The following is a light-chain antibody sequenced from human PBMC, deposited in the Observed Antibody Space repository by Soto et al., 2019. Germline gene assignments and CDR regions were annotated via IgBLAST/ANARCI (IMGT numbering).Light chain of an antibody. V-gene: IGKV1-6*02. J-gene: IGKJ4*01. CDR1: QGIGND. CDR2: AAA. Sequence: AIQMAQSPSSLSASVGDRVTITCRASQGIGNDVGWFQQKPGKAPKLLIYAAATLHSGVPSRFSGSRSGTDFTLTISSLQPEDFATYYCLQDHNYPLTFGGGTQVEIK. CDR3: LQDHNYPLT.